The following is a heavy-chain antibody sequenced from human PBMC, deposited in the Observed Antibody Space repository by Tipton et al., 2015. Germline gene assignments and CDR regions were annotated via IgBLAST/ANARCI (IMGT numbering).Heavy chain of an antibody. V-gene: IGHV3-43D*03. CDR3: AKDNGHGPGTHSNFGGLDS. J-gene: IGHJ5*01. Sequence: SLRLSCAGSGFSFDDYAMHWVRQVPGKGLEWVSLITRDGDTTYYADSVKGRFTISRDNSKSSLYLQMNSLSAEDAALYFCAKDNGHGPGTHSNFGGLDSWGQGTLVTVSS. CDR2: ITRDGDTT. D-gene: IGHD3-10*01. CDR1: GFSFDDYA.